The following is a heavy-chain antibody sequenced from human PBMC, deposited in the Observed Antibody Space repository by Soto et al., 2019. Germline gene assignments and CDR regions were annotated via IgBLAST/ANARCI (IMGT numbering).Heavy chain of an antibody. V-gene: IGHV3-7*05. J-gene: IGHJ5*02. CDR1: ELSFSRFW. Sequence: EVQLVESGGGLVQPGGSLRLSCAASELSFSRFWMTWIRQAPGKGLEWVANIEQDGRETYYADSVRGRFTISGDNGNKSLFLQMNSMTVEDTAVYYCARVVYRSSWGGRFDPWGQGTLVTVSS. D-gene: IGHD6-6*01. CDR2: IEQDGRET. CDR3: ARVVYRSSWGGRFDP.